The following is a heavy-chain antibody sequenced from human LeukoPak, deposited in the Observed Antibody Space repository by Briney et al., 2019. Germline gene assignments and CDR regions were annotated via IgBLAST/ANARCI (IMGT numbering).Heavy chain of an antibody. CDR1: GGSISSSLYH. V-gene: IGHV4-39*01. CDR2: IYYTGTT. J-gene: IGHJ5*02. D-gene: IGHD3/OR15-3a*01. CDR3: ARQEIGLRSFDP. Sequence: SETLSLTCTVSGGSISSSLYHWGWIRQSPGKNLEWLGSIYYTGTTHYNPSLKSRVTISVDTSKNQFSLNLSSVTAADTAVYYCARQEIGLRSFDPWGQGTLVTISS.